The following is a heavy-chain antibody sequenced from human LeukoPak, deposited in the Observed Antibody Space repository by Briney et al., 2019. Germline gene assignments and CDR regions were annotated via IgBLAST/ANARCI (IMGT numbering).Heavy chain of an antibody. D-gene: IGHD6-6*01. CDR2: IYYSGST. V-gene: IGHV4-39*01. Sequence: SETLSLTCTVSGGSISSSTYYWGWIRRPPGKGLEWIGSIYYSGSTYYNPSLKSRVTISVDTSKNHFSLNLSSVTAADTAVYYCARQSRGSSSSRDYFDYWGQGTLVTVSS. CDR3: ARQSRGSSSSRDYFDY. CDR1: GGSISSSTYY. J-gene: IGHJ4*02.